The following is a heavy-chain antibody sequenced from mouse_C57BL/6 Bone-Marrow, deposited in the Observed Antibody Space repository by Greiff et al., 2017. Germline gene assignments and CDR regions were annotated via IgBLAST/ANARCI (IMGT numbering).Heavy chain of an antibody. CDR2: INPNNGGT. D-gene: IGHD1-1*01. V-gene: IGHV1-22*01. CDR1: GYTFTDYN. CDR3: ARRTTVVATDAMDY. Sequence: VQLQQSGPELVKPGASVKMSCKASGYTFTDYNMHWVKQSHGKSLEWIGSINPNNGGTSYNQKFKGKATLTVNKSSSTAYMELRSLTSEDSAVYYCARRTTVVATDAMDYWGQGTSVTVSS. J-gene: IGHJ4*01.